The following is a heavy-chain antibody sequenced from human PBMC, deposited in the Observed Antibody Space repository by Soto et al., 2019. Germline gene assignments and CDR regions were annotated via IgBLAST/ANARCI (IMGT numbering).Heavy chain of an antibody. J-gene: IGHJ5*02. V-gene: IGHV4-31*03. CDR2: IYYSGST. CDR1: GGSISSGGYY. CDR3: ASTLLGYYDFWSGANWFDP. Sequence: SETLSLTCTVSGGSISSGGYYWSWIRQHPGKGLEWIGYIYYSGSTYYNPSLKSRVTISVDTSKNQFSLKLSSVTAADTAVYYCASTLLGYYDFWSGANWFDPWGQGTLVTVSS. D-gene: IGHD3-3*01.